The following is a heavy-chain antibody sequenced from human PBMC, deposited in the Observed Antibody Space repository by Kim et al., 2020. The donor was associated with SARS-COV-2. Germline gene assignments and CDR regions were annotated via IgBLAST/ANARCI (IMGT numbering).Heavy chain of an antibody. D-gene: IGHD1-1*01. CDR2: ISSSTTTI. CDR1: GFTFSIYS. CDR3: AKGGERDGTTHLDY. V-gene: IGHV3-48*02. Sequence: GGSLRLSCVASGFTFSIYSLSWVRQAPGRGLEWLSYISSSTTTIYYADSVKGRFTISRDNAKNSLYLQMNSLRDGDTAIYYCAKGGERDGTTHLDYWGQGTLVTVSS. J-gene: IGHJ4*02.